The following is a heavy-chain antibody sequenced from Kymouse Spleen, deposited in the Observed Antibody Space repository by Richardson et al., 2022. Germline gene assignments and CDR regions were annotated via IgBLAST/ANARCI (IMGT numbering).Heavy chain of an antibody. D-gene: IGHD3-16*02. Sequence: QVQLQQWGAGLLKPSETLSLTCAVYGGSFSGYYWSWIRQPPGKGLEWIGEINHSGSTNYNPSLKSRVTISVDTSKNQFSLKLSSVTAADTAVYYCARADMITFGGVIARDGMDVWGQGTTVTVSS. J-gene: IGHJ6*02. CDR1: GGSFSGYY. V-gene: IGHV4-34*01. CDR2: INHSGST. CDR3: ARADMITFGGVIARDGMDV.